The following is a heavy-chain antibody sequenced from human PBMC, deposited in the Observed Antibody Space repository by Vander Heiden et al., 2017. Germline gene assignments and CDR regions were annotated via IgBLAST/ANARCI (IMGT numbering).Heavy chain of an antibody. Sequence: QVQLQQSGPGLVKPSQTLSLTCAISGDSVPSINVTWDWIRQSPSRGLEWLGRTYYRSEWYYDYAVSVKSRVSIKSDTSKNHFSLLLNSVSPEDTAVYYCARGTAAGGFFDYWGPGGLVTVSS. CDR1: GDSVPSINVT. J-gene: IGHJ4*02. V-gene: IGHV6-1*01. D-gene: IGHD6-13*01. CDR3: ARGTAAGGFFDY. CDR2: TYYRSEWYY.